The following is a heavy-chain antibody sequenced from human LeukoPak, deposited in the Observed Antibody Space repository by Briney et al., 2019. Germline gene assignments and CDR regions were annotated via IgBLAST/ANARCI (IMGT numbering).Heavy chain of an antibody. J-gene: IGHJ4*02. CDR3: ARRGNYDYVWGSYHIPPDY. CDR2: IYYSGST. CDR1: GGSISSSSYY. Sequence: SETLSLTSTVSGGSISSSSYYWGWIRQPPGKGLEWIGSIYYSGSTYYNPSLKSRVTISVDTSKNQFSLKLSSVTAADTAVYYCARRGNYDYVWGSYHIPPDYWGQGTLVTVSS. D-gene: IGHD3-16*02. V-gene: IGHV4-39*01.